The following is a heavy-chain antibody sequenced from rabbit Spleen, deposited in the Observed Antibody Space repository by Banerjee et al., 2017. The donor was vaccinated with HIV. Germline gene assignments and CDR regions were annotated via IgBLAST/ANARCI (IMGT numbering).Heavy chain of an antibody. Sequence: QEQLEESGGGLVKPGGTLTLTCKASGIDFSTYSYMCWVRQAPGKGLEWIACICAGISDSTYYASWAKGRFTISETSSTTVTLQMTSPTAADTATYFCARDPVIAGSAYYDLWGPGTLVTVS. CDR1: GIDFSTYSY. J-gene: IGHJ6*01. CDR3: ARDPVIAGSAYYDL. V-gene: IGHV1S45*01. CDR2: ICAGISDST. D-gene: IGHD8-1*01.